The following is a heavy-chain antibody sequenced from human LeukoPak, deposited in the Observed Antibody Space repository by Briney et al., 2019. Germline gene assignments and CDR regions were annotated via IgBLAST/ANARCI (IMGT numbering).Heavy chain of an antibody. CDR2: INHSGST. CDR1: GGSFSGYY. CDR3: ARSTFSSSWNL. J-gene: IGHJ4*02. D-gene: IGHD6-13*01. Sequence: PSETLSLTCAVYGGSFSGYYWSWIRQPPGKGLEWIGEINHSGSTNYNPSLKSRVTISVDTSKNQFSLKLSSVTAADTAVYFCARSTFSSSWNLWGQGTLVTVSS. V-gene: IGHV4-34*01.